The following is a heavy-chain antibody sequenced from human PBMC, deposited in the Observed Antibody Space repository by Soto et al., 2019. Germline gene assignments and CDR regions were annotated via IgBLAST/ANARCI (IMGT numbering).Heavy chain of an antibody. D-gene: IGHD3-3*01. CDR2: ISGSGGST. J-gene: IGHJ6*02. CDR3: AKRKYDFWSGPMDV. Sequence: GGSLRLSCAASGFTFSSYVMSWVRQAPGKGLEWVSAISGSGGSTYYADSVKGRFTISRDNSKNTLYLQMNSLRAEDTAVYYCAKRKYDFWSGPMDVWGQGTTVTVSS. V-gene: IGHV3-23*01. CDR1: GFTFSSYV.